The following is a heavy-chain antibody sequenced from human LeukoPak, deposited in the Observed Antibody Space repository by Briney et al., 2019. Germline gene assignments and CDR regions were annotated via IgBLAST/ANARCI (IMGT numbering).Heavy chain of an antibody. CDR2: ISSSSSTI. D-gene: IGHD3-9*01. CDR3: ARDAYFDWLQNAFDI. Sequence: PGGSLRLSCAASGFTFSSYSMNWVRHAPGKGLEWVSYISSSSSTIYYADSVKGRSTISRDNAKNSLYLQMNSLRAEDTAVYYCARDAYFDWLQNAFDIWGQGTMVTVSS. V-gene: IGHV3-48*01. CDR1: GFTFSSYS. J-gene: IGHJ3*02.